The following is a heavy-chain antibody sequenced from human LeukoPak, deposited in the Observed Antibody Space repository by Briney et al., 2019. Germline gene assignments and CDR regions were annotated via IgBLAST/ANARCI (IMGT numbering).Heavy chain of an antibody. Sequence: GVSLRLSCAASGFTFSSYSMNWVRPAPGKGLEWVSSISSSSSYIYYADAVKGLFTISRDNAKNSLYLQMSSLRAEDTAVYYCARGDLVDDYWGRGTLVTVSS. CDR3: ARGDLVDDY. J-gene: IGHJ4*02. V-gene: IGHV3-21*01. D-gene: IGHD2-15*01. CDR1: GFTFSSYS. CDR2: ISSSSSYI.